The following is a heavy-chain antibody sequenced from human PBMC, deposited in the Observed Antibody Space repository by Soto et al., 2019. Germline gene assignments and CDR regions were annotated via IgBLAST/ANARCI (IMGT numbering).Heavy chain of an antibody. CDR1: GFTFSSYG. Sequence: QVQLVESGGGVVQPGRSLRLSCAASGFTFSSYGRHWVRQAPGKGLEGVAVISYDGSNKYYADSVKGRFTISRDNSKNTLYLQMNSLRAEDTAVYYCAKSILTLDYWGQGTLVTVSS. CDR3: AKSILTLDY. CDR2: ISYDGSNK. J-gene: IGHJ4*02. V-gene: IGHV3-30*18. D-gene: IGHD2-2*02.